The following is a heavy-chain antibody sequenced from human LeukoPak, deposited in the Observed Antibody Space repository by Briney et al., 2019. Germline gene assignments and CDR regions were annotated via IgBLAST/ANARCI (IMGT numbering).Heavy chain of an antibody. Sequence: GGPLRLSCAASGFLFKNAWMVWVRQAPGKGLEWVGHIKGKPDGGTTGYTAHVKGRFSISRDDSKDTVYLQMNSLKIEDTAVYYCTTDRGVAQLPLFDSWGQGTLVTVSS. CDR2: IKGKPDGGTT. V-gene: IGHV3-15*01. CDR3: TTDRGVAQLPLFDS. D-gene: IGHD3-10*01. J-gene: IGHJ5*01. CDR1: GFLFKNAW.